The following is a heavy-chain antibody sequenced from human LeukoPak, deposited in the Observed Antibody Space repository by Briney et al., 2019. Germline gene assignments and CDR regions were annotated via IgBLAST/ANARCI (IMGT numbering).Heavy chain of an antibody. CDR2: ISSSSSYI. D-gene: IGHD3-22*01. V-gene: IGHV3-21*01. J-gene: IGHJ4*02. CDR3: ARGPSTMIVVVSMWYLDY. CDR1: GFTFSSYS. Sequence: GGSLRLSCAASGFTFSSYSMNWVRQAPGKGLEWVSSISSSSSYIYYADSVKGRFTISRDNAKNSLYLQMNSLRAEDTAVYYCARGPSTMIVVVSMWYLDYWGQGTLVTVSS.